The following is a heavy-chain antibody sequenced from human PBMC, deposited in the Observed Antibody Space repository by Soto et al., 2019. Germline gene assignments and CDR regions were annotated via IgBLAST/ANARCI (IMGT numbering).Heavy chain of an antibody. CDR1: GGTFSSYA. V-gene: IGHV1-69*12. CDR2: IIPIFGTA. Sequence: QVQLVRSGAEVKKPGSSVKVSCKASGGTFSSYAISWVRQAPGQGLEWMGGIIPIFGTANYAQKFQGRVTITADESTSTAYMELSSLRSEDTAVYYCARDSPYDRSSSWSPYYYGMDVWGQGTTVTVSS. D-gene: IGHD6-13*01. CDR3: ARDSPYDRSSSWSPYYYGMDV. J-gene: IGHJ6*02.